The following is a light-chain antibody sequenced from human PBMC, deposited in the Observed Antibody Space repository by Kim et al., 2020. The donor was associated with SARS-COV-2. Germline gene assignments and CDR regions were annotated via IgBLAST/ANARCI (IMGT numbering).Light chain of an antibody. CDR2: DVS. V-gene: IGLV2-11*03. CDR3: CSYAGTYTFVL. J-gene: IGLJ2*01. Sequence: QSVTISCSGTSSDVVGYNYVSWYQQYPGKAPKLMIYDVSKRPSGVPDRFSGSKSGNTASLTVSGLQAEDEADYYCCSYAGTYTFVLFGGGTQLTVL. CDR1: SSDVVGYNY.